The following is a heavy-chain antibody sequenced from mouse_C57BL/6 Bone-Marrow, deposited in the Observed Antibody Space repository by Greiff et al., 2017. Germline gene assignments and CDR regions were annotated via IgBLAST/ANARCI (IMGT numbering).Heavy chain of an antibody. CDR1: GFNIKDDC. CDR3: TTLYYEYDEDY. D-gene: IGHD2-4*01. Sequence: EVQLQQSGAELVRPGASVKLSCTASGFNIKDDCMHWVKQRPEQGLEWIGWIDPENGDTEYASKFQGKATITADTSSNTAYLQLSSLTSEDTAVYYCTTLYYEYDEDYWGQGTTLTVSS. J-gene: IGHJ2*01. CDR2: IDPENGDT. V-gene: IGHV14-4*01.